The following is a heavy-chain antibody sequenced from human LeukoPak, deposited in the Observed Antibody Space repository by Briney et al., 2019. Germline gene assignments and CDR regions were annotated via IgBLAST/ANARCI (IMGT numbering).Heavy chain of an antibody. CDR1: GGSISSGDYY. V-gene: IGHV4-30-4*01. Sequence: SETLSLTCTVSGGSISSGDYYWSWIRQPPGKGQKWIGYIYYSGSTYYNPSLKSRVTISVDTSKNQFSLKLSSVTAADTAVYYCARADCSSTSCSTGYNWFDPWGQGTLVTVSS. CDR3: ARADCSSTSCSTGYNWFDP. D-gene: IGHD2-2*01. J-gene: IGHJ5*02. CDR2: IYYSGST.